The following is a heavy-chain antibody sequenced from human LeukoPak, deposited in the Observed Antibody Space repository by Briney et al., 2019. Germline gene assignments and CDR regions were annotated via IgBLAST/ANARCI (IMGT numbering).Heavy chain of an antibody. V-gene: IGHV3-48*01. CDR1: GFTFSTYS. CDR3: AKDRSRSKTYYYDSSGLTPFDY. J-gene: IGHJ4*02. Sequence: PGGSLRLSCAASGFTFSTYSMNWVRQAPGKGLEWVSYITSSSSTMFYADSVKGRFTISRDTSKNTLYLQMNSLRAEDTAVYYCAKDRSRSKTYYYDSSGLTPFDYWGQGTLVTVSS. CDR2: ITSSSSTM. D-gene: IGHD3-22*01.